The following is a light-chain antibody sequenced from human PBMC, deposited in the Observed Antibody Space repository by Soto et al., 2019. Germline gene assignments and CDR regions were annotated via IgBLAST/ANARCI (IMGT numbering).Light chain of an antibody. Sequence: DIQMTQSPSSLSASVGDRVIITCRASQSISTSLNWYQQKPGKAPKLLIYGTSSLQSGVPSRFSGSGSGTDFTLTISSLQPVDFATYYCQQGYTTPVTFGQGTKVDIK. CDR3: QQGYTTPVT. V-gene: IGKV1-39*01. CDR2: GTS. J-gene: IGKJ1*01. CDR1: QSISTS.